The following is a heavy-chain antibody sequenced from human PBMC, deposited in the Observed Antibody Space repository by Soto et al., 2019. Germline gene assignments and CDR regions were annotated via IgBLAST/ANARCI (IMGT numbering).Heavy chain of an antibody. D-gene: IGHD2-15*01. CDR1: GYSFSSYD. Sequence: QVQLVQSGAEVKKPGASVKVSCRTSGYSFSSYDINWVRQATGQGLEWVGWMNPNSGNAGFAPKFQGRVTMTRNVGASTAYLELSSLRSDDSAVYYCARAGRYCSGGSCYPDNWFDPWGQGTLVTVSS. CDR2: MNPNSGNA. J-gene: IGHJ5*02. CDR3: ARAGRYCSGGSCYPDNWFDP. V-gene: IGHV1-8*01.